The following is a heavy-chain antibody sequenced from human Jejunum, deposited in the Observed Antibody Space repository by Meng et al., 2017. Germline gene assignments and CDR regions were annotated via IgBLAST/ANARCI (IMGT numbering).Heavy chain of an antibody. D-gene: IGHD2-8*02. CDR1: GGSISSGHW. V-gene: IGHV4-4*02. Sequence: QVQLQESGPGLVKPSGPLSLTCAVSGGSISSGHWWSWVRQSPGEGLQWIGEIHHSGRVTYNPSLKSRVAISVDMSKNQFSLELSSVTAADTAVYYCAKNGAYCLEYWGQGTLVTVSS. CDR2: IHHSGRV. CDR3: AKNGAYCLEY. J-gene: IGHJ4*02.